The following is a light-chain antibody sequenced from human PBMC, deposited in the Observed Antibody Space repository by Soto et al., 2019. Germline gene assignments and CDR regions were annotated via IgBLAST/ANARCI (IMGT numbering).Light chain of an antibody. CDR2: EGS. CDR1: SSDVGSYNL. CDR3: CSYAGSHTVV. J-gene: IGLJ2*01. Sequence: QSVLTQPASVSGSPGQSITISCTGTSSDVGSYNLVSWYQQHPGKAPKLMIYEGSKRPSGVSNRFSGSKSGNTASLTISGLQAEDEADYYCCSYAGSHTVVFGGGTKLNVL. V-gene: IGLV2-23*01.